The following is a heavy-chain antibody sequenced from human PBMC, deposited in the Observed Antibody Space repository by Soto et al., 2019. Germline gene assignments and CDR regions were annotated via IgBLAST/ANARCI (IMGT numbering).Heavy chain of an antibody. CDR3: ARDALSVVGGFDI. CDR1: GFTFSSYS. J-gene: IGHJ3*02. CDR2: ISSSSSYI. D-gene: IGHD1-26*01. V-gene: IGHV3-21*01. Sequence: GGSLRLSCAASGFTFSSYSMNWVRQAPGKGLEWVSSISSSSSYIYYADSVKGRFTISRDNAKNSLYLQMNSLRAEDTAVYYCARDALSVVGGFDIRGQGTMVTVS.